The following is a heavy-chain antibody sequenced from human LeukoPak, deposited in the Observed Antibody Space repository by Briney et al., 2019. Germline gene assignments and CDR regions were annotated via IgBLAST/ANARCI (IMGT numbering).Heavy chain of an antibody. CDR1: GFTFSSYS. D-gene: IGHD2/OR15-2a*01. CDR2: ISSSSSYI. J-gene: IGHJ6*03. Sequence: GGSLRLSCAASGFTFSSYSMNWVRQAPGKGLEWVSSISSSSSYIYYADSVKGRFTISRDNAKNSLYLQMNSLRAEDTAVYYCARNRVRYYMDVWGKGTTVTVSS. V-gene: IGHV3-21*01. CDR3: ARNRVRYYMDV.